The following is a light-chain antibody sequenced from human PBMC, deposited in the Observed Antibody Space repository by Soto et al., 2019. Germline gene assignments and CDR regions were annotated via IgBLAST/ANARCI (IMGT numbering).Light chain of an antibody. J-gene: IGKJ2*01. Sequence: DIQLTQSPSFLAASVVDRVTITCRASQGIASFLAWYQQKPGKAPKLLIYSATTLQTGVSSRFSGSRSGTEFTLTISRLQPEDFATYYCQQLNSYPYTFAQGTKLEIK. CDR1: QGIASF. V-gene: IGKV1-9*01. CDR2: SAT. CDR3: QQLNSYPYT.